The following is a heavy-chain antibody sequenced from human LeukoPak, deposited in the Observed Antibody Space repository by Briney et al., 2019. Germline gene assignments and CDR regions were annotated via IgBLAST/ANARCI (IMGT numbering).Heavy chain of an antibody. CDR1: GFTFSSYS. D-gene: IGHD6-13*01. CDR3: ARDTGYSSN. CDR2: ISSSSSTI. J-gene: IGHJ4*02. Sequence: PGGSLRLSCAASGFTFSSYSMLWVRQAPGKGLEWVSYISSSSSTIYYADSVKGRFTISRDNAKNTLYLQMNSLRAEDTAVFYCARDTGYSSNWGQGTLVTVSS. V-gene: IGHV3-48*01.